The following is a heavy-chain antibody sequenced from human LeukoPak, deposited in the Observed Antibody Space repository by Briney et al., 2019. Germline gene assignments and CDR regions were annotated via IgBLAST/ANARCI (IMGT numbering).Heavy chain of an antibody. CDR1: GGPFSGYF. D-gene: IGHD3-10*01. CDR2: IHNSGST. CDR3: ARRYYYNLGSFPFDF. J-gene: IGHJ4*02. Sequence: PSETLSLTCAVSGGPFSGYFWSWIRQSSGKGLEWIGEIHNSGSTNYNPSLNSRVTISEDTSKNQFYLNLSSVTAADTAVYYCARRYYYNLGSFPFDFWGQGTLVTVSS. V-gene: IGHV4-34*01.